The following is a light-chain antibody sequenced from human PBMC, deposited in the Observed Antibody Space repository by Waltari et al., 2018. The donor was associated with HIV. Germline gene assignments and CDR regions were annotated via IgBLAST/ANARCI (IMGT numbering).Light chain of an antibody. CDR2: EVN. CDR3: CSYAGAYTYV. J-gene: IGLJ1*01. Sequence: QSALTQPRSVSGSPGQSVTISCTGTSSDIGYFDYVSWYQQYPGKAPQVIIYEVNQRPSGAPYRFTGSKSGITASLTISGLQGEDEADYYCCSYAGAYTYVFGTGTKVNVL. CDR1: SSDIGYFDY. V-gene: IGLV2-11*01.